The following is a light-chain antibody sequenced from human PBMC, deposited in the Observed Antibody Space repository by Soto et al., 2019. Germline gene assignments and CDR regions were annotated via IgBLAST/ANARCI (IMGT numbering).Light chain of an antibody. CDR1: QSVSSY. V-gene: IGKV3-11*01. J-gene: IGKJ5*01. Sequence: EIVLTQSPATLSLSPGERANLSCRASQSVSSYLAWYQQKPGQAPRLVIYGAFNRATGIPARFSGSGSGTDFTLTISSLEPEDFAVYYCQQRNIWPPVTFGQGTRLEIK. CDR3: QQRNIWPPVT. CDR2: GAF.